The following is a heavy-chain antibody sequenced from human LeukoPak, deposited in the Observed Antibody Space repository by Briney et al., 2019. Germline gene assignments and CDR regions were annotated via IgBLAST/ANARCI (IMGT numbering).Heavy chain of an antibody. D-gene: IGHD6-13*01. CDR1: GFTFSSYS. CDR3: AKDGWSPLRIVAGGRPHWFES. CDR2: ISSSSSYI. J-gene: IGHJ5*01. V-gene: IGHV3-21*04. Sequence: PGGSLRLSCAASGFTFSSYSMNSVRQAPGKGLEWVSSISSSSSYIYYADSVKGRFTISRDNAKNSLYLQMKTLRAEDTAVYYCAKDGWSPLRIVAGGRPHWFESWGQGILVTVSS.